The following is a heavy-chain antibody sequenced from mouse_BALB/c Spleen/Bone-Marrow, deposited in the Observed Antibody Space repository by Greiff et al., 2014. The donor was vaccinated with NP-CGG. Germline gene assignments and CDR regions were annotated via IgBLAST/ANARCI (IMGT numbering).Heavy chain of an antibody. CDR1: GFNIKDTY. V-gene: IGHV14-3*02. CDR2: IDPANGNT. J-gene: IGHJ4*01. Sequence: VQLQQSGAELVKPGASVKLSRTASGFNIKDTYMHWVKQRPEQGLEWIGRIDPANGNTKYVPTFQGKATITADTSSNTAYLQLSSLTSEDTAVYYCASSGNYEGGAMDYWGQGISVTVSS. CDR3: ASSGNYEGGAMDY. D-gene: IGHD2-1*01.